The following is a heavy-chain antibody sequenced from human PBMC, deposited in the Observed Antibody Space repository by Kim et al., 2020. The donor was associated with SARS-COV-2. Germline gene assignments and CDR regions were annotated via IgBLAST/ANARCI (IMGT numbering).Heavy chain of an antibody. Sequence: SETLSLTCAVYGGSFSGYYWSWIRQPPGKGLEWIGEINHSGSTNYNPSLKSRVTISVDTSKNQFSLKLSSVTAADTAVYYCARGRRYCSSTSCYATNRIGIHSEYYYYYYGMDVWGQGTTVTVSS. D-gene: IGHD2-2*01. CDR3: ARGRRYCSSTSCYATNRIGIHSEYYYYYYGMDV. CDR1: GGSFSGYY. V-gene: IGHV4-34*01. J-gene: IGHJ6*02. CDR2: INHSGST.